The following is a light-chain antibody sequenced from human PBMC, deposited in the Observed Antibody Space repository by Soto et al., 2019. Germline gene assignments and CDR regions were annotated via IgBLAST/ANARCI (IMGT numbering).Light chain of an antibody. CDR3: SSYTSSSTRV. J-gene: IGLJ3*02. Sequence: QSDLTQPASVSGSPGQSITISCTGTSSDVGGYNYVSWYQQHPGKAPKLMIYEVSNRPSGVSNRFSGSKSGNTASLTISGLQAEDEADYYCSSYTSSSTRVFGGGTKVTVL. CDR2: EVS. CDR1: SSDVGGYNY. V-gene: IGLV2-14*01.